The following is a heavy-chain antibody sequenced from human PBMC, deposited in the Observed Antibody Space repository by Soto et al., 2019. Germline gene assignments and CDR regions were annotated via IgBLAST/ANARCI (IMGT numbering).Heavy chain of an antibody. CDR3: AKDTYYYSSSGYYVFDS. J-gene: IGHJ4*02. Sequence: ASVKVSCKASGYTFSSYYMNWVRQAPGQGLEWLGIINPSGGYTTYAQRFLGRVTMTSDTSTSTVHMELGSLRAEDTAVYYCAKDTYYYSSSGYYVFDSWGQGTLVTVSS. CDR2: INPSGGYT. CDR1: GYTFSSYY. V-gene: IGHV1-46*01. D-gene: IGHD3-22*01.